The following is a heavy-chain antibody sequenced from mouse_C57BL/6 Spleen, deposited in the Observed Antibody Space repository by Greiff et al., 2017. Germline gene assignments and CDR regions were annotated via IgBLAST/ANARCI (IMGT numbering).Heavy chain of an antibody. Sequence: VQLQQPGAELVRPGSSVKLSCKASGYTFTSYWMHWVKQRPIQGLEWIGNIDPSDSETHYNQKFKDKATLTVDKSSSTAYMQLSSLTSEDSAVYYCARGKANWAFDYWGQGTTLTVSS. CDR2: IDPSDSET. V-gene: IGHV1-52*01. CDR3: ARGKANWAFDY. CDR1: GYTFTSYW. J-gene: IGHJ2*01. D-gene: IGHD4-1*01.